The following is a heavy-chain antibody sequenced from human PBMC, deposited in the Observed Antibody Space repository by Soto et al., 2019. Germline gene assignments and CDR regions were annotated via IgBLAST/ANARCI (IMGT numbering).Heavy chain of an antibody. V-gene: IGHV1-3*01. CDR1: GYTFTRYA. CDR2: INVGNGNT. CDR3: ARDRRQVPVLGLYYYDY. Sequence: GASVKVSCTASGYTFTRYAMHWVRQAPGQRLEWMGWINVGNGNTKYSQKLQGRVTITRDTSASTAYVEVSSLTSEDTAVYYCARDRRQVPVLGLYYYDYWGQGTLVTVSS. D-gene: IGHD3-16*01. J-gene: IGHJ4*02.